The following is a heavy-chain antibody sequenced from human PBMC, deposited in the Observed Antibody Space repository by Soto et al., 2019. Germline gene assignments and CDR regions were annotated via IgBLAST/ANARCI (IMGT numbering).Heavy chain of an antibody. CDR1: GGSFSGYY. CDR2: INHSGST. CDR3: ARDRVVITPSMDV. J-gene: IGHJ6*03. V-gene: IGHV4-34*01. D-gene: IGHD3-3*01. Sequence: TSETLSLTCAVYGGSFSGYYWSWIRQPPGKGLEWIGEINHSGSTNYNPSLKSRVTISVDTSKNQFSLKLSSVTAADTAVYYCARDRVVITPSMDVWGKGTTVTVSS.